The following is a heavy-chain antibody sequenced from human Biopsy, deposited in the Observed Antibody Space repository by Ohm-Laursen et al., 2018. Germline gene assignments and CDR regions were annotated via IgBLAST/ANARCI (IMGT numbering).Heavy chain of an antibody. Sequence: TLSLTCTVSGGSFSGYYWSWIRQPLGKGLEWIGYVSYSGNTKYNPSLKSRVIISADTSKNQFSLKLSSVTAADTAMYYCAAYYYDSSGYFYAFHYWGQGTLVTVSS. CDR3: AAYYYDSSGYFYAFHY. CDR1: GGSFSGYY. CDR2: VSYSGNT. D-gene: IGHD3-22*01. J-gene: IGHJ4*02. V-gene: IGHV4-59*08.